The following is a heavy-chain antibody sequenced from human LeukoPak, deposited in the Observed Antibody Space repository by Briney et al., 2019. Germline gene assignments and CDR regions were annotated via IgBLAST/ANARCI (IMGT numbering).Heavy chain of an antibody. CDR2: ISYDGSNK. V-gene: IGHV3-30*18. D-gene: IGHD5-18*01. CDR1: GFTFSSYG. CDR3: AKDGGYSYGGAYFDY. J-gene: IGHJ4*02. Sequence: GSLRHSCAASGFTFSSYGMHWVRQAPGKGLEWVAVISYDGSNKYYADSVKGRFTISRDNSKNTLYLQMNSLRAEDTAVYYCAKDGGYSYGGAYFDYWGQGTLVTVSS.